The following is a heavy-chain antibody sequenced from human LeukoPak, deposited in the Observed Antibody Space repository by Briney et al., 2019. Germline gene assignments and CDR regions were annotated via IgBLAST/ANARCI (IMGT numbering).Heavy chain of an antibody. V-gene: IGHV4-59*12. Sequence: SETLSLTCTVSGGSISSYYWSWIRQPPGKGLEWIAYISYSGSTNYNPSLKSRVTMSVDTSKNQFSLKLSSVTAADTAVYYCARDTYYYDSSTYSQLDYWGQGTLVTVSS. CDR1: GGSISSYY. D-gene: IGHD3-22*01. J-gene: IGHJ4*02. CDR3: ARDTYYYDSSTYSQLDY. CDR2: ISYSGST.